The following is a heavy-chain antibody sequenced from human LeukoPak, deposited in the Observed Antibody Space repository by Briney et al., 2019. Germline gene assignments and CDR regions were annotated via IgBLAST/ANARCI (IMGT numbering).Heavy chain of an antibody. Sequence: ASVKVSCKASGYTFAYYDINWVRQATGQGLEWMGWMNPNTGNTGYAQKFQGRVTMTRNTSISAAYMELSSLTSEDTAVYYCARAVREVHSAYSYYFDYWGQGTLVPVSS. CDR3: ARAVREVHSAYSYYFDY. D-gene: IGHD3-22*01. J-gene: IGHJ4*02. CDR2: MNPNTGNT. CDR1: GYTFAYYD. V-gene: IGHV1-8*01.